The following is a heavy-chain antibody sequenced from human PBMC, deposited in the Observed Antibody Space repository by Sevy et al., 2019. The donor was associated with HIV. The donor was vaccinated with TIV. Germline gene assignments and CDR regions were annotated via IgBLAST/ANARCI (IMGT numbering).Heavy chain of an antibody. CDR1: GFTFSSYW. V-gene: IGHV3-74*01. D-gene: IGHD3-9*01. CDR3: AKDFDWPSGY. J-gene: IGHJ4*02. Sequence: GGSLRLSCEASGFTFSSYWMHWVRRVPGKGLVWVSRSDPDGSRTGYVDSVKGRFTISRDNAKNTLYLQMNSLRGEDTAAYYCAKDFDWPSGYWGQGTLVTVSS. CDR2: SDPDGSRT.